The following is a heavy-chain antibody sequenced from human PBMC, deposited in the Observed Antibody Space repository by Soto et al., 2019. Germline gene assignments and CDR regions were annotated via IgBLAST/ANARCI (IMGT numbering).Heavy chain of an antibody. D-gene: IGHD3-22*01. V-gene: IGHV4-59*01. J-gene: IGHJ4*02. CDR3: ARGRTVRNYADDSSDYFYFFDY. CDR2: VYYTGST. Sequence: LSLTCTVSGDSISTFYWGWMRQSPGKELEWIGYVYYTGSTNYNPSLKSRVTISVDRSKNQFSLKLTSANAADTAVYYCARGRTVRNYADDSSDYFYFFDYWGQGTQVTSPQ. CDR1: GDSISTFY.